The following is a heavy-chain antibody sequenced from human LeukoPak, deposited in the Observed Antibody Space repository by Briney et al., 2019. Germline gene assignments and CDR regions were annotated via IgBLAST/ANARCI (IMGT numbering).Heavy chain of an antibody. V-gene: IGHV4-38-2*02. CDR2: IYHSGST. CDR1: GYSISSGYY. J-gene: IGHJ6*03. CDR3: ARGPVGATPYYMDV. D-gene: IGHD1-26*01. Sequence: SETLSLTCTVSGYSISSGYYWGWIRQPPGKGLEWIGSIYHSGSTYYNPSLKSRVTISVDTSKNQFSLKLSSVTAADTAVYYCARGPVGATPYYMDVWGKGTTVTVSS.